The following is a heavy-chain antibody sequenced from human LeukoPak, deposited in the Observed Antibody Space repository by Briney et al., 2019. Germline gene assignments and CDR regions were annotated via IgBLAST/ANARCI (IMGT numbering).Heavy chain of an antibody. J-gene: IGHJ4*02. CDR1: GVSLHRSF. D-gene: IGHD3/OR15-3a*01. CDR2: IYSSGTT. CDR3: GRRPAVDGPIDN. V-gene: IGHV4-59*01. Sequence: SETLSLTCVVSGVSLHRSFWTWVRQPPGKGLEWIGRIYSSGTTDYSPSLKGRLTISIDTSKDQFSLRLASMTAADTAVFFCGRRPAVDGPIDNWGQGILVAVSS.